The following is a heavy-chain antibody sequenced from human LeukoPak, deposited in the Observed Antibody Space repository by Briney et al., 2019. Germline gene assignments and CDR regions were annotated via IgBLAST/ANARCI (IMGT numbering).Heavy chain of an antibody. CDR1: GGSISSSNW. V-gene: IGHV4-4*02. CDR2: IYHSGST. CDR3: AVVVKVGRVGVWSGYYHKGWFDP. D-gene: IGHD3-3*01. Sequence: SETLSLTCAVSGGSISSSNWWSWVRQPPGKGLEWIGEIYHSGSTNYNPSLKSRVTISVDKSKNQFSLKLSSVTAADTAVYYCAVVVKVGRVGVWSGYYHKGWFDPWGQGTLVTVAS. J-gene: IGHJ5*02.